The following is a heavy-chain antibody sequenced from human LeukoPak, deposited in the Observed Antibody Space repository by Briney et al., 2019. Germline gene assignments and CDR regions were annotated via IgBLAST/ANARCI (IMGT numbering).Heavy chain of an antibody. D-gene: IGHD2-2*01. Sequence: GGSLRLSCAASGFTFSNAWMSWVRQAPGKGLEWVSAISGSGGSTYYADSVKGRFTISRDNSKNTLYLQMNSLRAEDTAVYYCANSQGVDCSSTSCYVWVFDYWGQGTLVTVSS. CDR2: ISGSGGST. J-gene: IGHJ4*02. V-gene: IGHV3-23*01. CDR3: ANSQGVDCSSTSCYVWVFDY. CDR1: GFTFSNAW.